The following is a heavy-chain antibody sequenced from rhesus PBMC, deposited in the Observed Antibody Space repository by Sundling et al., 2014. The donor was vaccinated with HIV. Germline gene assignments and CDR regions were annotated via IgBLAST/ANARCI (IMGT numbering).Heavy chain of an antibody. V-gene: IGHV3S42*01. CDR3: AKGVSWNYQPDY. Sequence: EVQLVETGGGLVQPGGSLKLSCAASGFTFSNYGMSWVRQAPGKGLEWVSAINNGGGSTHYTDSVKGRFTISRDNSKNRLSLQMNSLRAEDTAVYYCAKGVSWNYQPDYWGQGVLVTVST. D-gene: IGHD1-1*01. J-gene: IGHJ4*01. CDR1: GFTFSNYG. CDR2: INNGGGST.